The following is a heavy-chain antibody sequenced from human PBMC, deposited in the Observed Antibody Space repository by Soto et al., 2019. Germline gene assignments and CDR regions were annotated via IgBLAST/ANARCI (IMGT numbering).Heavy chain of an antibody. Sequence: EVQVLESGGGLVQPGGSLRLSCAASGFIFSSYDMSWVRQAPGKGLEWVSSISDSGSRTYYGDSVKGRFTISRDNSENTVFLQMDSLRVEDTPVYYCAIGRGYSYGSDYWGQGTLVTVSS. V-gene: IGHV3-23*01. CDR2: ISDSGSRT. D-gene: IGHD5-18*01. J-gene: IGHJ4*02. CDR3: AIGRGYSYGSDY. CDR1: GFIFSSYD.